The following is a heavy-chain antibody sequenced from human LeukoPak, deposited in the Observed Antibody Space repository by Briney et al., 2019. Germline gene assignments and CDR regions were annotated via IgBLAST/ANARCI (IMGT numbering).Heavy chain of an antibody. CDR1: GGSISSYY. CDR2: IYYSGST. V-gene: IGHV4-59*08. Sequence: PSETLSLTCTVSGGSISSYYWSWIRQPPGKGLEWIGYIYYSGSTNYNPSLKSRVTISVDTSKNQFSLKLSSVTAADTAVYYCARAGDDYGDSGWFDPWGQGTLVTVSS. CDR3: ARAGDDYGDSGWFDP. J-gene: IGHJ5*02. D-gene: IGHD4-17*01.